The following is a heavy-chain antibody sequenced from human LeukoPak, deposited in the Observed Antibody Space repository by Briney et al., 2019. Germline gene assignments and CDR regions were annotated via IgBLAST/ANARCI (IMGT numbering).Heavy chain of an antibody. V-gene: IGHV1-46*01. CDR3: ARDTVEMTTPGDY. J-gene: IGHJ4*02. CDR1: GYTFTSYY. CDR2: INPSGGST. Sequence: ASVKVSCKAFGYTFTSYYIHWVRQAPGQGLEWMGIINPSGGSTSYAQNFQGRVTMTRDMSTSTVYMELSSLRSEDTAVCYCARDTVEMTTPGDYWGQGTLVTVSS. D-gene: IGHD5-24*01.